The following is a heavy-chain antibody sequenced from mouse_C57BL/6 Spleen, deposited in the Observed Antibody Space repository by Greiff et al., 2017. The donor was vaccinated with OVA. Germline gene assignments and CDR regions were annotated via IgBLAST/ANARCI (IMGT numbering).Heavy chain of an antibody. D-gene: IGHD1-1*01. J-gene: IGHJ2*01. Sequence: QVQLQQPGAELVRPGTSVKLSCKASGYTFTSYWMHWVKQRPGQGLEWIGVIDPSDSYTNYNQKFKGKATLTVDTSSSTAYMQLSSLTSEDSAVYYCARYSTTVVAPFDYWGQGTTLTVSS. CDR2: IDPSDSYT. CDR3: ARYSTTVVAPFDY. CDR1: GYTFTSYW. V-gene: IGHV1-59*01.